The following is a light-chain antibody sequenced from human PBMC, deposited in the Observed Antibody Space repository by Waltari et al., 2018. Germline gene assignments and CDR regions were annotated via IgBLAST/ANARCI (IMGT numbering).Light chain of an antibody. CDR3: QQYDAWPPFT. J-gene: IGKJ3*01. Sequence: EIVMAQSPATLSVSPGERATLSCRASQSVSSNLAWYQQKPGQAPSLRIYGASTRATGIPARFSCSGAGTEFTLTISSLQSEDFAVYYCQQYDAWPPFTFGPGTKVGIK. CDR2: GAS. V-gene: IGKV3-15*01. CDR1: QSVSSN.